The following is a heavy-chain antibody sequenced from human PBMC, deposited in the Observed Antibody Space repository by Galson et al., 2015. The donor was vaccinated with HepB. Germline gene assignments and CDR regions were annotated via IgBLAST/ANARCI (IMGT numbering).Heavy chain of an antibody. CDR2: ISYDGSNK. D-gene: IGHD3-3*01. Sequence: SLRLSCAASGFTFSSYAMHWVRQAPGKGLEWVAVISYDGSNKYYADSVKGRFTISRDNSKNTLYLQMNSLRAEDTAVYYCARGMGESAYDFWSGYLNPGKTFDYWGQGTLVTVSS. CDR1: GFTFSSYA. J-gene: IGHJ4*02. V-gene: IGHV3-30-3*01. CDR3: ARGMGESAYDFWSGYLNPGKTFDY.